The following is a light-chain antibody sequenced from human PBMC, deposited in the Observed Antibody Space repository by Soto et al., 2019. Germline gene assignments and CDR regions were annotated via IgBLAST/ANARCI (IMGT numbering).Light chain of an antibody. Sequence: QLVLTQPPSASGTPGQGVTISCSGSIPNIGRNYVFWYQQFPRTAPKFLMYTNNQRPSGVPDRFSGSKSGTSASLAISGLRSEDEATYYCAAWDDSLSAWVFGGGTKVTVL. CDR2: TNN. CDR3: AAWDDSLSAWV. CDR1: IPNIGRNY. J-gene: IGLJ3*02. V-gene: IGLV1-47*01.